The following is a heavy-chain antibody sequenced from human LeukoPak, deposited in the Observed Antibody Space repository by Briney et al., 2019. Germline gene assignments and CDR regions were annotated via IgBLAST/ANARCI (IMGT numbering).Heavy chain of an antibody. CDR3: ARVGPTTAYYYYYGMDV. V-gene: IGHV4-59*01. D-gene: IGHD4-17*01. CDR1: GGSISSYY. CDR2: IYYSGST. J-gene: IGHJ6*02. Sequence: KASETLSLTCTVSGGSISSYYWSWIRQPPGKGLEWIGYIYYSGSTNYNPSLKSRVTISVDTSKNQFSLKLSSVTAAGTAVYYCARVGPTTAYYYYYGMDVWGQGTTVTVSS.